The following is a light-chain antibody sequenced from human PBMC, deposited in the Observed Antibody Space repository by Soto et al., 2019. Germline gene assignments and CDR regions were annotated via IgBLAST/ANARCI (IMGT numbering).Light chain of an antibody. V-gene: IGLV2-14*01. Sequence: QSALPQPASVSGSPGQTSTISCTGTSTDVLAYTYVSWYQQHPGKAPKLMIFEVSDRPPGVSNRFSGSKSGNTASLTISGLEAEDEAYYSSCSYTPGNPLVFGRGTKLPVL. CDR1: STDVLAYTY. CDR2: EVS. CDR3: CSYTPGNPLV. J-gene: IGLJ2*01.